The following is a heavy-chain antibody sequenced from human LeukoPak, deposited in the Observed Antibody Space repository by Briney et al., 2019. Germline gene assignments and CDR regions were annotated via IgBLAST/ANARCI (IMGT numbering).Heavy chain of an antibody. V-gene: IGHV1-46*01. CDR3: ARHISRGGDW. J-gene: IGHJ4*02. CDR2: IDPSAGST. D-gene: IGHD3/OR15-3a*01. Sequence: ASVKVSCKASGYRFTSYYIHWVRQAPGQGPEWMGVIDPSAGSTNYAQKFQGRVTMTRDTSTSTAYMEVSGLRFEDTVVYYCARHISRGGDWWGQGTLVTVSS. CDR1: GYRFTSYY.